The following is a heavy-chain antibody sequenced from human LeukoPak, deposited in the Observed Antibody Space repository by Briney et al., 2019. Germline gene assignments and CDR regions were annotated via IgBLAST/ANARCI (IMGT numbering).Heavy chain of an antibody. D-gene: IGHD6-19*01. CDR2: ISYDGSNK. Sequence: GSLRLSCAASGFTFSSYAIHWVRQAPGKGLEWVAVISYDGSNKYYADSVKGRFTISRDNSKNTLYLQMNSLRTEDTAVYYCARGPRAVAGEVLDYWGQGTLVTVSS. CDR3: ARGPRAVAGEVLDY. J-gene: IGHJ4*02. V-gene: IGHV3-30-3*01. CDR1: GFTFSSYA.